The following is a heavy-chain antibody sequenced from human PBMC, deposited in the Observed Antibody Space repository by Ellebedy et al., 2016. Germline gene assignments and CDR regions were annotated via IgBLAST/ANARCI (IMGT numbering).Heavy chain of an antibody. CDR1: GFTFSSYS. CDR2: ISSSSSYI. J-gene: IGHJ6*02. V-gene: IGHV3-21*01. D-gene: IGHD6-13*01. Sequence: GGSLRLSXAASGFTFSSYSMNWVRQAPGKGLEWVSSISSSSSYIYYADSVKGRFTISRDNAKNSLYLQMNSLRAEDTAVYYCARSYSSSWSWYYYYGMDVWGQGTTVTVSS. CDR3: ARSYSSSWSWYYYYGMDV.